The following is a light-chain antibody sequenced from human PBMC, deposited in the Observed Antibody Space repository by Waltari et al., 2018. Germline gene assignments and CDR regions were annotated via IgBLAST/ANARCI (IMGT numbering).Light chain of an antibody. CDR1: HSVSTK. V-gene: IGKV3-15*01. Sequence: EIVMTQSPATLSVSPGERVTLSCRASHSVSTKLAWYQQRPGQAPRLLIYSASIRATDLPARLSGSGSGTEFTLTISSLQSEDFAVYYCQQYDNWHDYTFGQGTKLEIK. J-gene: IGKJ2*01. CDR2: SAS. CDR3: QQYDNWHDYT.